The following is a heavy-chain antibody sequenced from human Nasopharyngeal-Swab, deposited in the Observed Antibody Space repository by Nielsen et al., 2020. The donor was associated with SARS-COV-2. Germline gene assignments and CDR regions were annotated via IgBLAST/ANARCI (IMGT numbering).Heavy chain of an antibody. CDR3: DRVVVVAATRLAFDI. Sequence: IRQSPGKGLEWIGYIYYSGSTYYNPSLKSRVTISVDTSKNQFSLKLSSVTAADTAVYYCDRVVVVAATRLAFDIWGQGTMVTVSS. V-gene: IGHV4-30-4*01. D-gene: IGHD2-15*01. CDR2: IYYSGST. J-gene: IGHJ3*02.